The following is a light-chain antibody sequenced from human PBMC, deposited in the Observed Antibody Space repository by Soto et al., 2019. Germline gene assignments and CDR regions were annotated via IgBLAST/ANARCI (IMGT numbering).Light chain of an antibody. Sequence: QSVLTQPASVSGSPGQSITISCNGTSSDVGAYNYDSWYQQYPGEAPKVIIYDVSHRPAGVSNRFSGSKSGNTASLTISGLQTQDEADYYCSSFTSATTYVFGTGTKLTVL. CDR1: SSDVGAYNY. J-gene: IGLJ1*01. CDR2: DVS. V-gene: IGLV2-14*01. CDR3: SSFTSATTYV.